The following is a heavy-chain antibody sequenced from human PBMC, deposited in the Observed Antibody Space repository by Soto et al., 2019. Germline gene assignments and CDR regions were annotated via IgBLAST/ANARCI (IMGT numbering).Heavy chain of an antibody. J-gene: IGHJ3*02. CDR2: INHSGST. CDR1: GGSFSGYY. D-gene: IGHD6-19*01. V-gene: IGHV4-34*01. Sequence: SLTCAVYGGSFSGYYWSWIRQPPGKGLEWIGEINHSGSTNYNPSLKSRVTISVDTSKNQFSLKLSSVTAADTAVYYCARERYSSRRNAFDIWGQGTMVTVSS. CDR3: ARERYSSRRNAFDI.